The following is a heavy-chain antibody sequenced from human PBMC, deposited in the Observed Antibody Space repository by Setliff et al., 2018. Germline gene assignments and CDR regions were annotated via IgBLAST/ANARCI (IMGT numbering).Heavy chain of an antibody. D-gene: IGHD6-6*01. CDR2: IYTSGST. CDR1: GGSISSGRYY. V-gene: IGHV4-61*02. CDR3: ARFSSSSGSYWYFDL. Sequence: SETLSLTCTVSGGSISSGRYYWSWIRQPAGKGLEWIGRIYTSGSTNYNPSLKSRVTISVDTSKNQFSLNLSSVTAADTAVYYCARFSSSSGSYWYFDLWGRGTLVTVSS. J-gene: IGHJ2*01.